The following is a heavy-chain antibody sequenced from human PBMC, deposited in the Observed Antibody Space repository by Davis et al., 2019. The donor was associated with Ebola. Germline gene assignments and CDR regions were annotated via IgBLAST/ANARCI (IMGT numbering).Heavy chain of an antibody. CDR1: GYTFTSYG. J-gene: IGHJ6*02. D-gene: IGHD3-10*01. CDR2: ISTYNGNT. Sequence: AASVKVSCKASGYTFTSYGISWVRQAPGQGLEWMGWISTYNGNTNYAQKLQGRVTMTTETSTSTAYMELRSLRSDDTAVYYCARDGLWFGELLETFYGMDVWGQGTTVTVSS. V-gene: IGHV1-18*04. CDR3: ARDGLWFGELLETFYGMDV.